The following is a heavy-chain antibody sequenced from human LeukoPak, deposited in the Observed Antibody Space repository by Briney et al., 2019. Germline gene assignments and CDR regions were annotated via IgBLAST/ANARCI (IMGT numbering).Heavy chain of an antibody. Sequence: GGSLRLSCGASGFTFSNYGMLWVRQSPGKGLEWVAFIRYDGNVKFYADSMKGRFTISRDNSKNTLYLQVNSLRAEDTAVYYCAKDDGLIMFSSWGQGTLVTVSS. J-gene: IGHJ5*02. V-gene: IGHV3-30*02. CDR1: GFTFSNYG. CDR2: IRYDGNVK. CDR3: AKDDGLIMFSS. D-gene: IGHD3-16*01.